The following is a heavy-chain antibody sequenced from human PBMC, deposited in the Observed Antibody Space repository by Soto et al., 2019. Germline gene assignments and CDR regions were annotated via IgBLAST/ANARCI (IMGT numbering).Heavy chain of an antibody. CDR2: ISYDGSNK. J-gene: IGHJ4*02. CDR1: GFTFSSYG. Sequence: QVQLVESGGGVVQPGRSLRLSCAASGFTFSSYGMHWVRQAPGKGLEWVAVISYDGSNKYYADSVKGRFTISRDNSKNKLYLQMNSLRAEDTAVYYCAKDFADWGQGTLVTVSS. D-gene: IGHD2-21*01. V-gene: IGHV3-30*18. CDR3: AKDFAD.